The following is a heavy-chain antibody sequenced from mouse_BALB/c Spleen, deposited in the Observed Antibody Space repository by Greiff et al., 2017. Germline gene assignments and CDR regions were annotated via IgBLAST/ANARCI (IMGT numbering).Heavy chain of an antibody. V-gene: IGHV1S41*01. CDR1: GYTFTSYW. CDR2: IAPGSGST. Sequence: DLVKPGASVKLSCKASGYTFTSYWINWIKQRPGQGLEWIGRIAPGSGSTYYNEMFKGKATLTVDTSSSTAYIQLSSLSSEDSAVYFCVRRYSVYTGGCFVYWGAGTLFTVS. D-gene: IGHD6-1*01. CDR3: VRRYSVYTGGCFVY. J-gene: IGHJ3*01.